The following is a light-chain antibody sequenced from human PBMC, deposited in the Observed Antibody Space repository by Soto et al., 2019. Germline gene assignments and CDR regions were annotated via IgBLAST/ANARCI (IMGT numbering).Light chain of an antibody. V-gene: IGKV1-39*01. CDR2: IAS. CDR3: QQSYSTPYT. CDR1: QSISNY. Sequence: DIHMTQSPSSLSASVGDRVIITCRASQSISNYLNWYQQKPGKAPNLLIYIASNLHSGVPSRFSGSGSGTDFTLTISSLQPEDFATYYCQQSYSTPYTFGQGTKLDIK. J-gene: IGKJ2*01.